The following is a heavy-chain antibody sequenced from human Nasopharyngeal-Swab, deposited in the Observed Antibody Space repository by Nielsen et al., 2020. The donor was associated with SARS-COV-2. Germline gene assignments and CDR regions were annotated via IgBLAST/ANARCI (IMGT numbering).Heavy chain of an antibody. J-gene: IGHJ4*02. Sequence: GSLRLSCAASGFTFSSYAMSWVRQAPGKGLEWIGEINHSGSTNYNPSLKSRVTISVDTSKNQFSLKLSSVTAADTAVYYCARGRVGAKDYWGQGTLVTVSS. D-gene: IGHD1-26*01. CDR3: ARGRVGAKDY. CDR2: INHSGST. CDR1: GFTFSSYA. V-gene: IGHV4-34*01.